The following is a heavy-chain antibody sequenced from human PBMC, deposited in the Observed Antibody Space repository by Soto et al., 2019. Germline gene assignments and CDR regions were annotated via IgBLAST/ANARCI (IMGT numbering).Heavy chain of an antibody. J-gene: IGHJ4*02. CDR2: IYCVLST. CDR3: ARVSSGWWYFDY. V-gene: IGHV4-59*01. CDR1: GGSISSYY. Sequence: SETLSLTCTVSGGSISSYYCSWIRQPALKVLEVIGYIYCVLSTNYGPSLKSRVTVSVNTSNNHFSLKLTSVTASYTSMYYCARVSSGWWYFDYWGQGTLVTVSS. D-gene: IGHD6-19*01.